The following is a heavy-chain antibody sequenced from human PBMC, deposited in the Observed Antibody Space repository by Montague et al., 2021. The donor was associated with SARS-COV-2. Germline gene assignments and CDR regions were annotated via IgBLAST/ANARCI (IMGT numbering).Heavy chain of an antibody. Sequence: TLSLTCSVSGGSIISGSYYWSWIRQPAGKGLEWIGRIYSSGSTNYNPSLKSRVTMSVDTSKNQFSLKVSSVTAADTAVYYCARDYGDYSYYYRLDVWGQGTTVTVSS. J-gene: IGHJ6*02. CDR2: IYSSGST. CDR3: ARDYGDYSYYYRLDV. D-gene: IGHD4-17*01. V-gene: IGHV4-61*02. CDR1: GGSIISGSYY.